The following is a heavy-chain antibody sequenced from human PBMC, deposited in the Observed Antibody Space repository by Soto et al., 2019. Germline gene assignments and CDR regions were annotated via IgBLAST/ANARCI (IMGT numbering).Heavy chain of an antibody. CDR2: ILHIGST. CDR3: ASGFDSDGLYNGGHP. J-gene: IGHJ5*02. Sequence: VQLQESGPGLVKPSGTLSLTCTVSGGSISTTNWWSWARQSPGKGLEWIGEILHIGSTNYNPSRKSRVTISIDKSKNQFSLRLSSVTAADTAVYYCASGFDSDGLYNGGHPWGQGTLVSVSS. V-gene: IGHV4-4*02. D-gene: IGHD3-22*01. CDR1: GGSISTTNW.